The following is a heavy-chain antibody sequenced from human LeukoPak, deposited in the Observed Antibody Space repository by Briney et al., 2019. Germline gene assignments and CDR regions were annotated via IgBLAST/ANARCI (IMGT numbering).Heavy chain of an antibody. CDR1: GYTLTQLS. CDR2: FDVEDGEI. CDR3: ATNRQIMILGVVIMPAFDI. D-gene: IGHD3-3*01. J-gene: IGHJ3*02. Sequence: GASVKVSCKVSGYTLTQLSVHWVRQAPGKGLEWMGGFDVEDGEIIYAQKFQGRVTMTEDTSTDTAYMELSSLRSEDTAVYYCATNRQIMILGVVIMPAFDIWRQGTMVTVSS. V-gene: IGHV1-24*01.